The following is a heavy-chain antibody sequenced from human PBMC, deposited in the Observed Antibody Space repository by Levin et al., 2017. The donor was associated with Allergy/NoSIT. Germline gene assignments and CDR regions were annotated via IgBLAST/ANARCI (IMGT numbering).Heavy chain of an antibody. J-gene: IGHJ4*02. Sequence: SETLSLTCTVSGGSVSSDSFYWSWIRQPPGKRLEWMGYIHHSGTTNYNASLKSRVTISVDMSKNVFSLKLSSVTAADTAVYFCARVRTFLAAAGPFDFWGQGTLVTVSS. CDR3: ARVRTFLAAAGPFDF. CDR2: IHHSGTT. CDR1: GGSVSSDSFY. D-gene: IGHD6-13*01. V-gene: IGHV4-61*03.